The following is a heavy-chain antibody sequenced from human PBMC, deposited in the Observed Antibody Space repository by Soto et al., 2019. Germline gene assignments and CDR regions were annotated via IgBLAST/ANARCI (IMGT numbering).Heavy chain of an antibody. CDR1: GFTFRRFP. CDR2: ISNDASKK. V-gene: IGHV3-30-3*01. D-gene: IGHD3-16*01. J-gene: IGHJ4*02. Sequence: QVQLVESGGGVVQPGKSLRLSCAASGFTFRRFPMHWVRQAPGKGLEWVAVISNDASKKYYADSVKGRFTISRDNSKNTLYLHLNSLRPEDTAVYYCPQIGTDGYNGGYFDYWGQGTLVTVSS. CDR3: PQIGTDGYNGGYFDY.